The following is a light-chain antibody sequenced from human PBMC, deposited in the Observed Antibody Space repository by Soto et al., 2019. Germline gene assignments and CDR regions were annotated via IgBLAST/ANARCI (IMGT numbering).Light chain of an antibody. J-gene: IGKJ3*01. V-gene: IGKV3-15*01. CDR2: GAS. Sequence: EIVMTQSPATLSVSPGERATISCRASQSVSSNLAWYQQRPGQAPRLLIYGASTRATGIPARFSGSGSGTEFTLTISSLQSEEFAVYYCQQYNNWPPFTFGPGTKVDIK. CDR1: QSVSSN. CDR3: QQYNNWPPFT.